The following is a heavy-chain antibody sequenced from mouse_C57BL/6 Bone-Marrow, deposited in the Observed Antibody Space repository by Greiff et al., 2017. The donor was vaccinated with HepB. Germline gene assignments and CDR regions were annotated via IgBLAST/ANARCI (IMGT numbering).Heavy chain of an antibody. CDR3: AGVWVYYAMDY. CDR1: GFTFSSYG. J-gene: IGHJ4*01. CDR2: ISSGGSYT. Sequence: EVKLVESGGDLVKPGGSLKLSCAASGFTFSSYGMSWVRQTPDKRLEWVATISSGGSYTYYPDSVKGRFTISRDNAKNNLYLQMSSLKSEDTAMYYCAGVWVYYAMDYWGQGTSVTVSS. D-gene: IGHD4-1*01. V-gene: IGHV5-6*01.